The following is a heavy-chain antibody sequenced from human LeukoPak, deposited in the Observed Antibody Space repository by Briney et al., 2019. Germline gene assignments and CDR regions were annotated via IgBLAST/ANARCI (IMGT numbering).Heavy chain of an antibody. CDR2: IWYDGSNK. CDR3: ARDSSGYYPLEYFQH. D-gene: IGHD3-22*01. Sequence: PGWSLRLSCAASGFTFSSYGMHWVRQAAGKGLEWVAVIWYDGSNKYYADSVKGRFTISRDNSKNTLYLQMNSLRAEDTAVYYCARDSSGYYPLEYFQHWGQGTLVTVSS. V-gene: IGHV3-33*01. CDR1: GFTFSSYG. J-gene: IGHJ1*01.